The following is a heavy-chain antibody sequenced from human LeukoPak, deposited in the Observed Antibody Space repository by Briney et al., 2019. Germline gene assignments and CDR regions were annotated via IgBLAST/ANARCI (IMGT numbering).Heavy chain of an antibody. J-gene: IGHJ4*02. CDR1: GLTFSSYA. Sequence: GGSLRLSRAASGLTFSSYAVSWVRQAPGKGLEWVSVISGSGDSAYYADSVKGRFTISRDNSKNTLYLQMNSLRAEDTAIYYCAKNSSTSCYSCVFDYWGQGTLVTVSS. V-gene: IGHV3-23*01. CDR2: ISGSGDSA. CDR3: AKNSSTSCYSCVFDY. D-gene: IGHD2-2*01.